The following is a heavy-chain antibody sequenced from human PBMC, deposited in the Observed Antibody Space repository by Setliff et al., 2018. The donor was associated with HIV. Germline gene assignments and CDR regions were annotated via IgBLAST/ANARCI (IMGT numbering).Heavy chain of an antibody. CDR1: GGSFSGYY. CDR3: ARGPLGSAPRYWRAFDI. V-gene: IGHV4-34*01. Sequence: SETLSLTCAVYGGSFSGYYWSWIRQPPGKGLEWIGEINHSGSTNYNPSLKSRVSISLDTSKNQFSLKLSSVTAADTAVYYCARGPLGSAPRYWRAFDIWGQGTMVTVSS. D-gene: IGHD2-15*01. J-gene: IGHJ3*02. CDR2: INHSGST.